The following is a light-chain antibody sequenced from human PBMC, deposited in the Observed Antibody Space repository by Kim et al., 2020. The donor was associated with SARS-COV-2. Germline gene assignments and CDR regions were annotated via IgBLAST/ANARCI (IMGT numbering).Light chain of an antibody. CDR3: QKYDSAPLT. J-gene: IGKJ1*01. Sequence: APAGDRVTIACRSSPDISSSLAWYQQRPGNVPNLLIYVASTLRSGVPPRFSGSGSGTEFTLTISSRQPEDVATYYCQKYDSAPLTFGPGTKVDIK. CDR1: PDISSS. CDR2: VAS. V-gene: IGKV1-27*01.